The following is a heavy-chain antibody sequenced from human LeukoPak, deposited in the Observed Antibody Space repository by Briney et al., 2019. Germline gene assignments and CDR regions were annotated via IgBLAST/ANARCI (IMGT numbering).Heavy chain of an antibody. CDR1: GFTFSSYG. V-gene: IGHV3-30*02. D-gene: IGHD5-12*01. Sequence: GGSLRLSCAASGFTFSSYGMHWVRQAPGKGLEWVAFIRYDGSNKYYADSVKGRFTISRDNSKNTLYLQMNSLRAEDTAVYYCAKTPSPPSGYDSLGWGRGRDIWGQGTMVTVSS. CDR2: IRYDGSNK. J-gene: IGHJ3*02. CDR3: AKTPSPPSGYDSLGWGRGRDI.